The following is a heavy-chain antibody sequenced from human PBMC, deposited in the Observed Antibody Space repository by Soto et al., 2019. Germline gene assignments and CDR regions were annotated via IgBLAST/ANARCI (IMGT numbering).Heavy chain of an antibody. D-gene: IGHD4-17*01. V-gene: IGHV1-69*13. CDR3: ASRVYGDYGLDP. CDR2: IIPIFGTA. Sequence: GASVKVSCKASGGTFSSYAISWVRQAPGQGLEWMGGIIPIFGTANYAQKFQGRVTITADESTSTAYMELSSLRSEDTAVYYCASRVYGDYGLDPWGQRTRVTVSS. J-gene: IGHJ5*02. CDR1: GGTFSSYA.